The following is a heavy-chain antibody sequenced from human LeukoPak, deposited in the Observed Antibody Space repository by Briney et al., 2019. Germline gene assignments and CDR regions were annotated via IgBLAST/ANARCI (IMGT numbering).Heavy chain of an antibody. Sequence: KPSETLSLTCTVSGGSISSYYWSWIRQPPGMGLEWIGNIYYSGSTNYNPSLKSRVTISVDTSKNHFSLKLSSVTAADTAVYYCARDGRGYSYGLDYWGQGTLVTVSS. CDR3: ARDGRGYSYGLDY. V-gene: IGHV4-59*01. D-gene: IGHD5-18*01. CDR2: IYYSGST. J-gene: IGHJ4*02. CDR1: GGSISSYY.